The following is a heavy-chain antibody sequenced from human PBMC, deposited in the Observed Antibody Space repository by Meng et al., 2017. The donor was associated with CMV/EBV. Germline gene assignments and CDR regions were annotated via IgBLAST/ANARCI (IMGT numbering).Heavy chain of an antibody. Sequence: GFTFSSYWMSWVRQAPGMGLEWVANIKQDGSEKYYVDSVKGRFTISRDNAKNSLYLQMNSLRAEDTAVYYCAREGWRAAASGRFDPWGQGTLVTVSS. J-gene: IGHJ5*02. CDR2: IKQDGSEK. CDR3: AREGWRAAASGRFDP. D-gene: IGHD6-13*01. V-gene: IGHV3-7*03. CDR1: GFTFSSYW.